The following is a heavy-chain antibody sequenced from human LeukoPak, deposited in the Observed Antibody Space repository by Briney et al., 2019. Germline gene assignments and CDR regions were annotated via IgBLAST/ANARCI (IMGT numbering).Heavy chain of an antibody. Sequence: SETLSLTCTVSGGSISSYYWSWIRQPAGKGLEWIGRIYTSGSTNYNPSLKSRVTMSVDTSKNQFSLKLSSVTAADTAVYYCATQGYCSSTSCETGEFDYWGQGTLVTVSS. CDR1: GGSISSYY. D-gene: IGHD2-2*01. V-gene: IGHV4-4*07. CDR3: ATQGYCSSTSCETGEFDY. CDR2: IYTSGST. J-gene: IGHJ4*02.